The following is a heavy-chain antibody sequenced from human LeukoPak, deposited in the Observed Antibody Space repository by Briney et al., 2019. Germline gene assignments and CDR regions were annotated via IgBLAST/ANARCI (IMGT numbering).Heavy chain of an antibody. Sequence: GGSPRLSCAASASTFSSNWMHWVRHAPGKGLVWVSRISKDGSSTNYADSVKGRFTISRDNAKNTLYLQMSSLTAEDTAVYYCAASMAGFNWFDPWGQGTLVTVSS. V-gene: IGHV3-74*01. J-gene: IGHJ5*02. D-gene: IGHD6-19*01. CDR2: ISKDGSST. CDR3: AASMAGFNWFDP. CDR1: ASTFSSNW.